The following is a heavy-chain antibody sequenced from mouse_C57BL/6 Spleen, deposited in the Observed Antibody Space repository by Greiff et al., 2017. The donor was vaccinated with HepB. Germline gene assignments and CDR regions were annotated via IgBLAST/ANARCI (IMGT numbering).Heavy chain of an antibody. J-gene: IGHJ2*01. V-gene: IGHV1-52*01. Sequence: QVQLKQPGAELVRPGSSVKLSCKASGYTFTSYWMHWVKQRPIQGLEWIGNIDPSDSETHYNQKFKDKATLTVDKSSSTAYMQLSSLTSEDSAVYYCARSDSDWDGDYWGQGTTLTVSS. CDR3: ARSDSDWDGDY. CDR1: GYTFTSYW. CDR2: IDPSDSET. D-gene: IGHD4-1*01.